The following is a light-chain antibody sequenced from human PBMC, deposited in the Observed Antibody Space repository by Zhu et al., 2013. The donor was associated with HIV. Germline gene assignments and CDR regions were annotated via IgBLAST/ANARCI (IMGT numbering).Light chain of an antibody. CDR1: QSVLYSSNNKNY. CDR3: QQYYSTPWT. Sequence: IVMTQSPASLGVSLGERATINCKSSQSVLYSSNNKNYLAWYQQKPGQPPKLLIYWASTRESGVPDRFSGSGSGTDFTLTISSLQAEDVAVYYCQQYYSTPWTFGQGTKVEIK. J-gene: IGKJ1*01. CDR2: WAS. V-gene: IGKV4-1*01.